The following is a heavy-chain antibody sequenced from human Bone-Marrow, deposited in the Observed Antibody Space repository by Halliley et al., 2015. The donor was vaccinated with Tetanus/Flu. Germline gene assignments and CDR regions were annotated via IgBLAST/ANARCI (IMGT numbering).Heavy chain of an antibody. J-gene: IGHJ6*02. Sequence: KLRYDGGEVYYAESMKGRSRISRDNAKGSVFLQISNLGGEDTGIYFCTRARSWGGGFHGMDVWGQGTTVTVSS. D-gene: IGHD3-16*01. CDR2: LRYDGGEV. V-gene: IGHV3-7*04. CDR3: TRARSWGGGFHGMDV.